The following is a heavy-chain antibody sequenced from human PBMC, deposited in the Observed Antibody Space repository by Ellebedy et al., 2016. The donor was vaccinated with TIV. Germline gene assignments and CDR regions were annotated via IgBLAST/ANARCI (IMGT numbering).Heavy chain of an antibody. Sequence: MPSETLSLTCSVSGGSIRSRSYYWDWIRQPPGRGLQWIGRSSYSGNTNYNGALKSRVTIYVDTSKNQFSLKLTSVTAADTAVYYCARTIARDCNGVSCYPFWGQGTLVTVSS. CDR2: SSYSGNT. CDR1: GGSIRSRSYY. V-gene: IGHV4-39*01. CDR3: ARTIARDCNGVSCYPF. J-gene: IGHJ4*02. D-gene: IGHD2-15*01.